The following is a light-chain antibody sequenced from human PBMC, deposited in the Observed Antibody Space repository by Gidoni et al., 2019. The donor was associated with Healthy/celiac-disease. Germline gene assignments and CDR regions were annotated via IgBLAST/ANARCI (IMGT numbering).Light chain of an antibody. CDR2: ASS. CDR1: QSVTSDS. CDR3: QHYGTSPPTWT. V-gene: IGKV3-20*01. J-gene: IGKJ1*01. Sequence: EVVLTQSPGTLSLSPGERATLSCRASQSVTSDSLAWYQQKPGQAPRLLLFASSSRADGIPDRCRGSGSGTDFTLSISSLESEDFAVYYCQHYGTSPPTWTFGQGTKVDIK.